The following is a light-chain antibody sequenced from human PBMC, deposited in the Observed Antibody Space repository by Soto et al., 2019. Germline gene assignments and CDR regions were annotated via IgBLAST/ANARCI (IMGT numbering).Light chain of an antibody. CDR1: RSDVGAYNY. CDR3: SSYTRSATQV. CDR2: EVS. J-gene: IGLJ1*01. V-gene: IGLV2-14*01. Sequence: QSALTEPASVSGSPGQSITISCTGTRSDVGAYNYVSWYQLHPGTAPKLIISEVSNRPSGVSSRFSGSKSANTASLTISGLRAEDEADYYCSSYTRSATQVFGTGTKLTVL.